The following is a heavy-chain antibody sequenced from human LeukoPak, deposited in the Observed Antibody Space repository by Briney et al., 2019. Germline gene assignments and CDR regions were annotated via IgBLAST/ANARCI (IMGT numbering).Heavy chain of an antibody. Sequence: GGSLRLSCAASGFTFSSYAMSWVRQAPGKGLEWVSAISGSGGSTYYADSVKGRFTISRDNAKNSLYLQMNSLRAEDTAVYYCARERVVGTSLYFDYWGQGILVTVSS. D-gene: IGHD1-26*01. V-gene: IGHV3-23*01. CDR3: ARERVVGTSLYFDY. CDR1: GFTFSSYA. CDR2: ISGSGGST. J-gene: IGHJ4*02.